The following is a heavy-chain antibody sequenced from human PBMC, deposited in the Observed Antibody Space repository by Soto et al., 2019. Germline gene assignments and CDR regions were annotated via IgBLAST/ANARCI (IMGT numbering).Heavy chain of an antibody. V-gene: IGHV3-7*05. CDR1: GFTLSNYW. J-gene: IGHJ4*02. Sequence: EVQLVESGGGLVQPGGSLRLSCAASGFTLSNYWMTWVRQAPGKGLEWVANINYDGSEKNYVDSVKGRFTISRDNTRNSLALQTNTLRAEDTAVYYCLSAGSAVSWGQGTLVTVSS. CDR3: LSAGSAVS. CDR2: INYDGSEK. D-gene: IGHD3-10*01.